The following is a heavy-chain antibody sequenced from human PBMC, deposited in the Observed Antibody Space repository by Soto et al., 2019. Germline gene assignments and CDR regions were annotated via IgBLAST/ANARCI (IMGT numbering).Heavy chain of an antibody. CDR1: GGSISSYY. J-gene: IGHJ2*01. V-gene: IGHV4-59*08. Sequence: QVQLQESGPGLVKPSETLSLTCTVSGGSISSYYWSWIRQPQGPGLEWIGDIYYSGSTNYNPSLKSRVTIAVDTAKHQFSLKLSAVTAADTAVYYCARSIAARSYWYFDLWGRGTLVTVSS. D-gene: IGHD6-6*01. CDR2: IYYSGST. CDR3: ARSIAARSYWYFDL.